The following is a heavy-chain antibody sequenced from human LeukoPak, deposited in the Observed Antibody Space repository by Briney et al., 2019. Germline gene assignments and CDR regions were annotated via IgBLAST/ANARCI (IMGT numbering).Heavy chain of an antibody. Sequence: GGSLRLSCAASGFTVSSNYMSWVRQAPGKGLELVANIKQDGSEQYYVDSMKGRFTISRDNAKNSLYLQMNSLRVEDTAVYYCARASTACFDQWGQGALVTVSA. D-gene: IGHD2-2*01. V-gene: IGHV3-7*01. J-gene: IGHJ4*02. CDR1: GFTVSSNY. CDR3: ARASTACFDQ. CDR2: IKQDGSEQ.